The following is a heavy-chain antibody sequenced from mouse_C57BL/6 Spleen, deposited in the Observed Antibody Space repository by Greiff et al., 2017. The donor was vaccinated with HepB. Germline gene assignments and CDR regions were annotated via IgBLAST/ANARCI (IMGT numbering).Heavy chain of an antibody. Sequence: EVQLVESGGGLVQPGGSLSLSCAASGFTFTDYYMSWVRQPPGKALEWLGFIRNKANGYTTEYSASVKGRFTISRDNSQSILYLQMNALRAEDSATYDCASLDGYYPYYYAMDYWGQGTSVTVSS. D-gene: IGHD2-3*01. CDR1: GFTFTDYY. J-gene: IGHJ4*01. V-gene: IGHV7-3*01. CDR2: IRNKANGYTT. CDR3: ASLDGYYPYYYAMDY.